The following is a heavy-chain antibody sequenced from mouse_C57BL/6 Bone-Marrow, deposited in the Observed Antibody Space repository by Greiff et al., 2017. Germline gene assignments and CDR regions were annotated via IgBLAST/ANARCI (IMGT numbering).Heavy chain of an antibody. CDR2: IFPGSGST. CDR1: GYTFTDYY. J-gene: IGHJ2*01. CDR3: AREGQGYYFDY. Sequence: QVQLKESGPELVKPGASVKISCKASGYTFTDYYINWVTQRPGQGLEWIGWIFPGSGSTYYNEKLKGKATLTVDKSSSTAYMLLSSLTSEDSAVYFCAREGQGYYFDYWGQGTTLTVSS. V-gene: IGHV1-75*01. D-gene: IGHD3-3*01.